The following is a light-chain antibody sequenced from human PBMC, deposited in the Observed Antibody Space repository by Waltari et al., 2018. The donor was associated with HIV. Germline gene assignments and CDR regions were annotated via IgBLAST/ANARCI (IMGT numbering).Light chain of an antibody. J-gene: IGKJ5*01. V-gene: IGKV1-39*01. CDR3: QQSYNVPNT. CDR1: QSISSY. CDR2: AAS. Sequence: DNQMPQSPSSLSASVGARVTITCRASQSISSYLNWYQQKPGKAPKLLIYAASTLQSGVPSRFSGSGSGTDFTLTISSLQLDDFATYYCQQSYNVPNTFGQGTRLEIK.